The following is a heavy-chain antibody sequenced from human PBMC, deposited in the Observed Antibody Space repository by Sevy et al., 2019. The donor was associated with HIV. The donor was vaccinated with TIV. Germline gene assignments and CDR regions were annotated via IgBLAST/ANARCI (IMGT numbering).Heavy chain of an antibody. CDR1: GFTFINHA. Sequence: GESLKISCAASGFTFINHAMHWVRKAPGKGLEWVTVISYDGSNKYYADSVKGRFTISRDTSKSTVYLQMDSLRAEDTAVYYCARDLNSGYANYYYYGMDVWGQGTTVTVSS. CDR3: ARDLNSGYANYYYYGMDV. D-gene: IGHD5-12*01. V-gene: IGHV3-30*04. J-gene: IGHJ6*02. CDR2: ISYDGSNK.